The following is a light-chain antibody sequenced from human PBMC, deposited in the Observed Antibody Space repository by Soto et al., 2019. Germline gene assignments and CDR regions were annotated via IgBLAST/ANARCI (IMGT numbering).Light chain of an antibody. CDR2: GAS. CDR3: QQRSNWPPIT. CDR1: QSVSSSY. Sequence: EIVLTQSPGTLSLSPGERATLSCRASQSVSSSYLAWYQQKPGQPPRLLIYGASRRATGIPDRFSGSGSGSDFTLTISRLEPEDFAVYYCQQRSNWPPITFGQGTRLEIK. V-gene: IGKV3D-20*02. J-gene: IGKJ5*01.